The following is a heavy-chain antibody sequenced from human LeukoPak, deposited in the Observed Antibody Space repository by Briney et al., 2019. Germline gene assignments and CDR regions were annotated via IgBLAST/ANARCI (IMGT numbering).Heavy chain of an antibody. Sequence: PSETLSLTCTVSVGSISIYYWSWIRRPAGRDRGWIGRFFTRGRTNYTPPLKGRVTISVEKSKNRFSLNLGSVTPRAPAGYYWARRIAVAGGFDYWGPGTLVTVPS. CDR3: ARRIAVAGGFDY. J-gene: IGHJ4*02. CDR2: FFTRGRT. V-gene: IGHV4-4*07. D-gene: IGHD6-19*01. CDR1: VGSISIYY.